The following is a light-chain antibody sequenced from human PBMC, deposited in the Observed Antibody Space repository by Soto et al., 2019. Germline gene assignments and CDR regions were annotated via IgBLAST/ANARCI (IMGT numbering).Light chain of an antibody. J-gene: IGLJ1*01. V-gene: IGLV2-14*03. CDR1: SSDVGGYNY. Sequence: QSALTQPASVSGSPGQSITISCTGTSSDVGGYNYVSWYQQHPGKAPKLMIYDVSDRPSGVSNRFSGSKSGNTASLTISGLQAEDEADYYCSSYTGGSTRVFGTGTKLTVL. CDR3: SSYTGGSTRV. CDR2: DVS.